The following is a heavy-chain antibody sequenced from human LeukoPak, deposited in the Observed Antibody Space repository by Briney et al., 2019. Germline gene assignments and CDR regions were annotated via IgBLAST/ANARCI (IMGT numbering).Heavy chain of an antibody. D-gene: IGHD6-13*01. Sequence: PGGSLRLSCAAPGFTLSSTGMSWVRQAPGKGLEWVSGISGGNTFYADSVKGRFTISRDNSKSTLYLQMDSLRVEDTAIYYCARVTGAAAGPDRGIHWGQGTLVTVSS. CDR1: GFTLSSTG. CDR2: ISGGNT. V-gene: IGHV3-23*01. J-gene: IGHJ4*02. CDR3: ARVTGAAAGPDRGIH.